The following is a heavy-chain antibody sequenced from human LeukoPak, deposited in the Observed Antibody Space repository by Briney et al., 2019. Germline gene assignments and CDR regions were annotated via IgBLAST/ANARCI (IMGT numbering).Heavy chain of an antibody. CDR3: PRESSSGSYLDV. J-gene: IGHJ6*04. V-gene: IGHV3-21*03. Sequence: GGSLRLSCAASGFTLSSYSMNWVRQAPGKGLEWVSSICISSSYIYYPDSVKGRSTISRDNPKNSRCLQMNRLRAEGTAVYVSPRESSSGSYLDVWGKGTTVTISS. D-gene: IGHD3-10*01. CDR1: GFTLSSYS. CDR2: ICISSSYI.